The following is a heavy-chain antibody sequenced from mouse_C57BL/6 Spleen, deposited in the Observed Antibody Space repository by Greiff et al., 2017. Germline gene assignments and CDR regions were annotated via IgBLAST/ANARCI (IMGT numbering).Heavy chain of an antibody. J-gene: IGHJ4*01. Sequence: QVQLQQSGPGLVQPSQSLSITCTASGFSLTSSGVHWVRQSPGQGLAWLGVIWCGGSTDYNAAFISRLSISKDNSKSQVFVKMNSLQADDTAIYYCARSSDPLEYWGQGSSVTVAA. CDR3: ARSSDPLEY. D-gene: IGHD1-1*01. CDR2: IWCGGST. CDR1: GFSLTSSG. V-gene: IGHV2-2*01.